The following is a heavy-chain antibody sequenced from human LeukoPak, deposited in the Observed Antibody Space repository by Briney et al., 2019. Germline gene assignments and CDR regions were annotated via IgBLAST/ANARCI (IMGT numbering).Heavy chain of an antibody. CDR3: ARTTEGGYSYGYFYYYYMDV. V-gene: IGHV4-34*01. D-gene: IGHD5-18*01. CDR1: GGSFSGSY. J-gene: IGHJ6*03. CDR2: IDHSGST. Sequence: SETLSLTCAVYGGSFSGSYWSWIRQPPGKGLEWIGEIDHSGSTNYNPSLKSRVTISADTSKDQFSLKLSSVTAADTAVYYCARTTEGGYSYGYFYYYYMDVWGKGTRSPSP.